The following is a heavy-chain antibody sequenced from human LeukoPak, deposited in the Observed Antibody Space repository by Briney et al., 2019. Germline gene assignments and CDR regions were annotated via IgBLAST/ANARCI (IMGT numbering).Heavy chain of an antibody. CDR2: IKQDGSEK. V-gene: IGHV3-7*01. CDR1: GFTFSSYW. D-gene: IGHD4-17*01. J-gene: IGHJ5*02. Sequence: GGSLRLSCAASGFTFSSYWMSWVRQAPGKGLEWVANIKQDGSEKYYVDSVKGRFTISRDNAKNSLYLQMNSLRAEDTAVYYRARHAYGDYASWFDPWGQGTLVTVSS. CDR3: ARHAYGDYASWFDP.